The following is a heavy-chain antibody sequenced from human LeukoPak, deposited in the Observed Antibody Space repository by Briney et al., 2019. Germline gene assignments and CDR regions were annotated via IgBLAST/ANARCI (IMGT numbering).Heavy chain of an antibody. D-gene: IGHD3-3*01. Sequence: GGSLRLSCAASEFSVGSNYMTWVRQAPGKGLEWVSLIYSGGSTYYADSVKGRFTISRDNFKNTLYLQMNSLRAEDTAVYYCARDGEIFGVVIGAFDIWGQGTMVTVSS. CDR1: EFSVGSNY. CDR3: ARDGEIFGVVIGAFDI. V-gene: IGHV3-66*01. CDR2: IYSGGST. J-gene: IGHJ3*02.